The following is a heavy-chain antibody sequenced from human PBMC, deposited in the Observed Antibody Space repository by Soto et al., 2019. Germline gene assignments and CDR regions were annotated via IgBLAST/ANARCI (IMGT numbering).Heavy chain of an antibody. D-gene: IGHD1-1*01. J-gene: IGHJ3*02. CDR3: ARVERGTATTVVDALDI. CDR1: GGFVSSGNYY. CDR2: MSHSGGT. V-gene: IGHV4-61*01. Sequence: SETLSLTCAVYGGFVSSGNYYWSWIRQPPGKGLEWTGEMSHSGGTHFNPSLKSRVTISVDTSKNQFSLKMSSVTAADTALYYCARVERGTATTVVDALDIWGPGTMVTVSS.